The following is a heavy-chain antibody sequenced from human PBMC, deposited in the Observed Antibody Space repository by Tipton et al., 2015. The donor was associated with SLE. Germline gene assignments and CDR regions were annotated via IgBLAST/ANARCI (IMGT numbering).Heavy chain of an antibody. V-gene: IGHV3-30*02. D-gene: IGHD6-6*01. Sequence: SGFTFSSYGMHWVRQAPGKGLEWVAFIRYDGSNKYYADSVKGRFTISRDNAKNSLYLQMNSLRAEDTALYYCAKGRIAAWYFDLWGRGTLVTVSS. J-gene: IGHJ2*01. CDR2: IRYDGSNK. CDR3: AKGRIAAWYFDL. CDR1: GFTFSSYG.